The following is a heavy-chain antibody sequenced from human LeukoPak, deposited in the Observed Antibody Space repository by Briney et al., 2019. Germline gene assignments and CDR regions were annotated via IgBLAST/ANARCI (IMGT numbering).Heavy chain of an antibody. CDR1: GYSISSGYY. CDR3: ARDLNPTPYFDY. CDR2: ICNSRYN. V-gene: IGHV4-38-2*02. J-gene: IGHJ4*02. Sequence: SETLSLTCNVSGYSISSGYYWAWIRQPPGKGLEAIGSICNSRYNHYNPSLKGRVTISVDTSKNDFSLKLSSVAAADTSIYYCARDLNPTPYFDYWGQGTLVTVSS.